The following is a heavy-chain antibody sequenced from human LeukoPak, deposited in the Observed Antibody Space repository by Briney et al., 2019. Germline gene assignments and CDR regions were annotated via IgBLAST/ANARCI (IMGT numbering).Heavy chain of an antibody. CDR2: FDPEDGET. V-gene: IGHV1-24*01. CDR1: GYTLTELS. J-gene: IGHJ5*02. CDR3: ARAPRITGTTHWFDP. Sequence: ASVKVSCKVSGYTLTELSMHWVRQAPGKGLEWMGGFDPEDGETIYAQKFQGRVTMTTDTSTSTAYMELRSLRSDDTAVYYCARAPRITGTTHWFDPWGQGTLVTVSS. D-gene: IGHD1-7*01.